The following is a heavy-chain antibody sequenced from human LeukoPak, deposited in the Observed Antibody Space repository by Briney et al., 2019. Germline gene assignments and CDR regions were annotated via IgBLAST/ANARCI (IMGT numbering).Heavy chain of an antibody. V-gene: IGHV3-66*01. Sequence: GGSLKLSCAASGFTVSSNYMSWVRQAPGKELEWVTVIGSDGSTYYAESVKGRFTISRDNSKNTLFLQMSSLRAEDTAVYYCEGSLWDFDCWGQGAPVTVSS. CDR1: GFTVSSNY. D-gene: IGHD3-10*01. CDR3: EGSLWDFDC. J-gene: IGHJ4*02. CDR2: IGSDGST.